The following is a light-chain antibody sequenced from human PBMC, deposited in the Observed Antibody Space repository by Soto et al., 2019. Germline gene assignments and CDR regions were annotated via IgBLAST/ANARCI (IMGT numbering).Light chain of an antibody. J-gene: IGKJ1*01. Sequence: EMVMTQSPATLSVSPGERATLFCRASQSVNGNLAWYQQKPGQAPRLLIYGASTRATGIPARFSGSGSGTEFTLTISSLQSEDFAVYSCQQYNDRPGTFGQGTKVEIK. CDR2: GAS. CDR1: QSVNGN. CDR3: QQYNDRPGT. V-gene: IGKV3-15*01.